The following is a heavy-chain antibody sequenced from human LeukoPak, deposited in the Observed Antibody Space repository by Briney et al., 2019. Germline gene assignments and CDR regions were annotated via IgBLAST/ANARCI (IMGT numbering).Heavy chain of an antibody. Sequence: GGSLRLSCAASGFTFSTYWISWVRQAPGKGLEWVAHIKPDGSEKYYLDSVKGRFTISRDNAGNSLYLQMSSLGAEDTAVYYCARGIGGYWGQGTLVTVSS. CDR1: GFTFSTYW. D-gene: IGHD2/OR15-2a*01. CDR2: IKPDGSEK. J-gene: IGHJ4*02. V-gene: IGHV3-7*01. CDR3: ARGIGGY.